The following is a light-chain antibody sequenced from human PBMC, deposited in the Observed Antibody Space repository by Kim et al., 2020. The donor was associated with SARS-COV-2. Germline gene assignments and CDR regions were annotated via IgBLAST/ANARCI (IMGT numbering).Light chain of an antibody. J-gene: IGLJ2*01. V-gene: IGLV2-11*03. CDR1: NKDVGGYMY. CDR2: DVN. CDR3: CSYAGSYTI. Sequence: PGQSVASTGTVTNKDVGGYMYVSWYQQHPGNAPKLLIYDVNNRPSGVPDRFSGSKSGNTASLTISGLQPEDEADYYCCSYAGSYTIFGGGTKRTVL.